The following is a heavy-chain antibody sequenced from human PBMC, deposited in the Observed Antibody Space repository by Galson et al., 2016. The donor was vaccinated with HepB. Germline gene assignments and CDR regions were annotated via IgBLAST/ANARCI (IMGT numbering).Heavy chain of an antibody. V-gene: IGHV1-18*01. CDR3: ARDWLVAVFDY. D-gene: IGHD6-19*01. Sequence: SVKVSCKASGYTFASYGISWVRQAPGQGLEWMGWTSAYNGNTNYAQKLQGRVTMTTDTSTSTAYMELRSLRSADTAVYYCARDWLVAVFDYWGQGTLVTVSS. CDR1: GYTFASYG. J-gene: IGHJ4*02. CDR2: TSAYNGNT.